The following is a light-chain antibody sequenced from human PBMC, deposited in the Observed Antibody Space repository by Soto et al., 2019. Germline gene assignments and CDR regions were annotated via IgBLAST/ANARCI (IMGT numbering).Light chain of an antibody. Sequence: DIQMTQSPSTLSASMGARVTITCGASQSITTFLDWYQKKPGKAPQILIYDASKLEPGVPSRLRGGGSGTELTITISSMQTDDFATYYCQQYSTYTLTFGGGTKVDIK. CDR1: QSITTF. CDR2: DAS. CDR3: QQYSTYTLT. V-gene: IGKV1-5*01. J-gene: IGKJ4*01.